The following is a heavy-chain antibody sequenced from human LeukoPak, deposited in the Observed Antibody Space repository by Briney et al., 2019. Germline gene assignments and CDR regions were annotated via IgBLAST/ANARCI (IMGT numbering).Heavy chain of an antibody. V-gene: IGHV4-34*01. J-gene: IGHJ6*02. D-gene: IGHD6-19*01. CDR2: INHSGST. Sequence: PSETLSLTCTVYGGSFSGYYWSWIRQPPGKGLEWIGEINHSGSTNYNPSLKSRVTISVDTSKNQFSLKLSSVTAADTAVYYCARGRRLDSSGWTYYYYYGMDVWGQGTTVTVSS. CDR3: ARGRRLDSSGWTYYYYYGMDV. CDR1: GGSFSGYY.